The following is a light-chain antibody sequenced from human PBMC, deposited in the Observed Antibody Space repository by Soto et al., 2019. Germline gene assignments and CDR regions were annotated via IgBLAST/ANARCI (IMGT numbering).Light chain of an antibody. CDR3: QQYGSSPRT. CDR1: QSSSSPY. V-gene: IGKV3-20*01. J-gene: IGKJ1*01. Sequence: EIVLTQSPGTLSLSPGERATLSCRASQSSSSPYLAWHQQKPGQAPRLLIDGASSRATGIPDRFSGSGSGTDFTLTISRLEPEDFAVYYCQQYGSSPRTFGQGTKVDI. CDR2: GAS.